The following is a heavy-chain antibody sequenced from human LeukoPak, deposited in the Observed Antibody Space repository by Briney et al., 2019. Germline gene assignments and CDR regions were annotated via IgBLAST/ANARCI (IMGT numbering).Heavy chain of an antibody. D-gene: IGHD5-12*01. V-gene: IGHV3-74*03. Sequence: PRGSVKVSCKASGCTFGKDWRYWVRQDPGKGLVWVSRINSDGSSITYADSVKGRFTISRDNAKNTLYLQMNSLRVEDTAVYYCAREGRVSGYDFDCWGQGTLVTVSS. CDR2: INSDGSSI. J-gene: IGHJ4*02. CDR3: AREGRVSGYDFDC. CDR1: GCTFGKDW.